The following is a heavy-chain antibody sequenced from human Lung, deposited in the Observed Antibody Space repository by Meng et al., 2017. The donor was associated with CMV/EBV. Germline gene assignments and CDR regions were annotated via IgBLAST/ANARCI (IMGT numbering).Heavy chain of an antibody. CDR2: INPNSGGT. D-gene: IGHD1-26*01. CDR1: GYTFTGSY. CDR3: ARIASSGSYYPFDY. J-gene: IGHJ4*02. V-gene: IGHV1-2*02. Sequence: KASGYTFTGSYRHWVRQAPGQGLEWMGWINPNSGGTNYAQKFQGRVTMTRDTSISTAYMELSRVRSDDTAVYYCARIASSGSYYPFDYWGQGTLVTVSS.